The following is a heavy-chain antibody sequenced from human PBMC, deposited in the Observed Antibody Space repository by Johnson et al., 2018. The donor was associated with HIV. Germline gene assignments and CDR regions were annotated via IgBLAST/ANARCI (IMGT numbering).Heavy chain of an antibody. J-gene: IGHJ3*02. CDR1: GFTFSSYG. CDR2: ISYDGSNK. D-gene: IGHD3-10*01. CDR3: ARDPNYNSVDAFDI. V-gene: IGHV3-33*08. Sequence: QVQLMESGGGLVQPGGSLRLSCVASGFTFSSYGMHWVRQAPGKGLEWVALISYDGSNKYYADSVKGRFTISRDNAKNSLYLQMNSLRDEDTALYYCARDPNYNSVDAFDIWGQGTMVTVSS.